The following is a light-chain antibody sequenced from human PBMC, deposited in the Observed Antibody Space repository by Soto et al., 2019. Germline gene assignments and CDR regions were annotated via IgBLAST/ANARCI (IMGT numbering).Light chain of an antibody. CDR2: DAS. V-gene: IGKV1-5*01. CDR3: QQYNTYWT. CDR1: QSVSYW. J-gene: IGKJ1*01. Sequence: TQSPGTLSLSPGERATLSCRASQSVSYWLAWYQQKPGKAPKVLIYDASSLESGVPSRFSGSGSGTEFTLTINSLQPDDLATYYCQQYNTYWTFGQGTKLDIK.